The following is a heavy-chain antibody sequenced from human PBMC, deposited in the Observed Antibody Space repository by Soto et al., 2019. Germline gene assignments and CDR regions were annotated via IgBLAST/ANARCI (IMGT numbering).Heavy chain of an antibody. CDR1: GGSISSGDYY. CDR2: IYYSGST. Sequence: PSETLSLTCTVSGGSISSGDYYWSWIRQPPGKGLEWIGYIYYSGSTYYNPSLKSRVTISVDTSKNQFSLKLSSVTAADTAMYYCARDSSPDRVRFLEWSLSYYYYYGMDVWGQGTTVTVSS. J-gene: IGHJ6*02. CDR3: ARDSSPDRVRFLEWSLSYYYYYGMDV. D-gene: IGHD3-3*01. V-gene: IGHV4-30-4*01.